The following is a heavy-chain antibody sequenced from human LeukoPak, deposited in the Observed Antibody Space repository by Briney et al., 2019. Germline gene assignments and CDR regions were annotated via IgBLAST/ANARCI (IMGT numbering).Heavy chain of an antibody. CDR1: GGSISSYY. CDR3: ALSYYDYVWGSYRYRDY. D-gene: IGHD3-16*02. Sequence: SETLSLTCTVSGGSISSYYWSWIRQPPGKGLEWIGYIYYSGSTNYNPSLKRRVTISVDTSKNQFSLKLSSVTAADTAVYYCALSYYDYVWGSYRYRDYWGQGTLVTVSS. CDR2: IYYSGST. J-gene: IGHJ4*02. V-gene: IGHV4-59*12.